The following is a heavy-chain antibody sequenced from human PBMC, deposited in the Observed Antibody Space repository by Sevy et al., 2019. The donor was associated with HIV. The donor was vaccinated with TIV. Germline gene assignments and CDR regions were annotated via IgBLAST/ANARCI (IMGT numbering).Heavy chain of an antibody. Sequence: GESLKISCAASGFTFSSYGMHWVRQAPGKGLEWVAVISYDGSNKYYADSVKGRFTISRDNSKNTLYLQMNSLRAEDTAVYYCAKELDYDRESYGGYYFDYWGQRTLVTVSS. CDR1: GFTFSSYG. CDR3: AKELDYDRESYGGYYFDY. CDR2: ISYDGSNK. J-gene: IGHJ4*02. D-gene: IGHD3-16*01. V-gene: IGHV3-30*18.